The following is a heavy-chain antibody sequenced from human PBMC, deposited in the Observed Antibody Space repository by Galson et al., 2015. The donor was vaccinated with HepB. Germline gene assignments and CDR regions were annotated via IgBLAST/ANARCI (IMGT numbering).Heavy chain of an antibody. Sequence: SVKVSCKASGYTFTSYGISWVRQAPGQGLEWMGWISAYNGNTNYAQKLQGRVTMTTDTSTSTAYMELRSLRSDDTAVYYCARADSSSGRRPNYYYYGMDVWGQGTTVTVSS. V-gene: IGHV1-18*04. CDR2: ISAYNGNT. CDR3: ARADSSSGRRPNYYYYGMDV. J-gene: IGHJ6*02. D-gene: IGHD6-6*01. CDR1: GYTFTSYG.